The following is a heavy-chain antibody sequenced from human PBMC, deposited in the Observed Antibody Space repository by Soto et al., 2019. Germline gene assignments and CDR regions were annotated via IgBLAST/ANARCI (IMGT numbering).Heavy chain of an antibody. J-gene: IGHJ5*02. D-gene: IGHD2-21*01. CDR1: GASIISDGYY. CDR3: ARVPSYCQGCFGYQPFHS. Sequence: QVQLQESGPGLVEPSQTLSLICTVSGASIISDGYYWTWIRQHPGNGLEWLGYIHYSGGATYSPSYNPSLKSRIAISVDTSKSLFSLKLTSVSAADTAVYYCARVPSYCQGCFGYQPFHSWGQGTLVTGSS. V-gene: IGHV4-31*03. CDR2: IHYSGGATYSP.